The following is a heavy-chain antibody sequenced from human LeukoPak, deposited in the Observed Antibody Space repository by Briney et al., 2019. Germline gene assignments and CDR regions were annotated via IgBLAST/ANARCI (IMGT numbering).Heavy chain of an antibody. V-gene: IGHV3-23*01. CDR1: GFTFSSYA. CDR2: ISGSGGST. D-gene: IGHD6-19*01. J-gene: IGHJ4*02. CDR3: AKDKISGWYRHYFDY. Sequence: PGGSLRLSCAASGFTFSSYAMSWVRQAPGKGLEWVSAISGSGGSTYYADSVKGRFTISRDNSKNTLYLQMNSLRAEDTAVYYCAKDKISGWYRHYFDYWGQGTLVTVSS.